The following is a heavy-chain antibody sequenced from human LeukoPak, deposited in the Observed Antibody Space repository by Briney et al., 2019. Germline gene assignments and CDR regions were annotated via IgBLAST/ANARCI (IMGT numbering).Heavy chain of an antibody. CDR1: GFTFSTFW. D-gene: IGHD1-26*01. Sequence: GGSPRLSCAASGFTFSTFWMHWVRQAPGKGLVWVSRIKGDGSSTSYADAVKGRFTISRDNAKNTLYLQMNSLRAEDTAVYYCARDRSPGWFDPWGQGTLVTVSS. CDR2: IKGDGSST. V-gene: IGHV3-74*01. J-gene: IGHJ5*02. CDR3: ARDRSPGWFDP.